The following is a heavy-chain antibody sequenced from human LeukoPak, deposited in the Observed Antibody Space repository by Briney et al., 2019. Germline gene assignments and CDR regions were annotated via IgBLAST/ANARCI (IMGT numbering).Heavy chain of an antibody. CDR2: IYYSGST. J-gene: IGHJ5*02. CDR1: GGSISSYF. V-gene: IGHV4-59*01. CDR3: ARGHFLGTGTNWFAP. Sequence: PSVTLSLTCTVSGGSISSYFWRWIRQPPGKGLEWMAYIYYSGSTNYNPSLKDRLTISVDTSKNQFSLKLSSVTAADTAVYYCARGHFLGTGTNWFAPWGQGTLVTVSS. D-gene: IGHD1-1*01.